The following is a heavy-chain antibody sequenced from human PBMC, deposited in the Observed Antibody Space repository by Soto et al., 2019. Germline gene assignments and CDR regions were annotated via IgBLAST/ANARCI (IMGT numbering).Heavy chain of an antibody. CDR1: GFRFDAYG. D-gene: IGHD1-1*01. J-gene: IGHJ6*02. CDR3: AQDRDSGPHNSEYSGMDV. V-gene: IGHV3-30*18. Sequence: QVQLVESGGGVVQPGRSLRLSCVASGFRFDAYGMHWVRQAPGKGLEWVAVITYHGRNKYYADSVKGRFSISRDNSKSTLTLQMNSLRAEHTAVYYCAQDRDSGPHNSEYSGMDVWGQGTSVTVAS. CDR2: ITYHGRNK.